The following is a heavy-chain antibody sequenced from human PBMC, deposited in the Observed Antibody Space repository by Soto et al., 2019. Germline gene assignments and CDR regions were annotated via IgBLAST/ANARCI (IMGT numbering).Heavy chain of an antibody. Sequence: GGSLRLSCAASGFTFSSYWMHWVRQAPGKGLVWVSRINSDGSSTSYADSVKGRFTISRDNAKNTLYLQMNSLRTEDKAVDYCGRDASKVNNWGLPGYYYHYKDVWGKGTTVTVSS. CDR2: INSDGSST. J-gene: IGHJ6*03. CDR1: GFTFSSYW. CDR3: GRDASKVNNWGLPGYYYHYKDV. V-gene: IGHV3-74*01. D-gene: IGHD7-27*01.